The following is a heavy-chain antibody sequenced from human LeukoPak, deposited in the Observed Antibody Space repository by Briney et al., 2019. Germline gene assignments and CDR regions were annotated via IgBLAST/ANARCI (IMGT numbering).Heavy chain of an antibody. CDR3: ARVLGYCSSTSCYPYNWFDP. J-gene: IGHJ5*02. Sequence: PSETLSLTCTVSGGSISSYYWSWIRQPPGKGLEWIGYIYYSGNTNYNPSLKSRVTISVDTSKNQFSLKLSSVTAADTAVYYCARVLGYCSSTSCYPYNWFDPWGQGTLVTVSS. V-gene: IGHV4-59*01. CDR1: GGSISSYY. D-gene: IGHD2-2*01. CDR2: IYYSGNT.